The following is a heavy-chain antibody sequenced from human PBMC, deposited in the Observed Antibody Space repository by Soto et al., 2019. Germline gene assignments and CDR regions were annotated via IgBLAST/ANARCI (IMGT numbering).Heavy chain of an antibody. J-gene: IGHJ4*02. Sequence: PSETLSLTCAVYGGSFSGYYWSWIRQPPGKGLEWIGEINHSGSTNYNPSLKSRVTISVDTSKNQFSLKLSSVTAADTAVYYCARGQGVRWLRSGQVDYWGQGTLVTVSS. CDR1: GGSFSGYY. V-gene: IGHV4-34*01. CDR3: ARGQGVRWLRSGQVDY. D-gene: IGHD5-12*01. CDR2: INHSGST.